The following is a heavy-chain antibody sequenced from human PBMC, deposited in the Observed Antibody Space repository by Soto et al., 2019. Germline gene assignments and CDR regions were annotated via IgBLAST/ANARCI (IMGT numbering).Heavy chain of an antibody. J-gene: IGHJ6*02. CDR3: ARDPESYYYYGMDV. CDR2: IIPIFGTA. Sequence: SVKVSCKASGGTFSSYAISWVRQAPGRGLEWMGGIIPIFGTANYAQKFQGRVTITADESTSTAYMELSSLRSEDTAVYYCARDPESYYYYGMDVWGQGTKVTVSS. CDR1: GGTFSSYA. V-gene: IGHV1-69*13.